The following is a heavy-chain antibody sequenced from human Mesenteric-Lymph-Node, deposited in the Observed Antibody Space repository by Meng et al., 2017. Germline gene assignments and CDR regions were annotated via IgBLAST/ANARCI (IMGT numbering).Heavy chain of an antibody. Sequence: GGSLRLSCAASGFTFSSYSMNWVRQAPGKGLEWVSSISSSSSYIYYADSVKGRFTISRDNAKNSLYLQVNSLKAEDTALYYCGRGRGDTVFWGEGALDSDHWGQGTLVTVSS. CDR3: GRGRGDTVFWGEGALDSDH. CDR2: ISSSSSYI. J-gene: IGHJ4*02. CDR1: GFTFSSYS. D-gene: IGHD3-16*01. V-gene: IGHV3-21*01.